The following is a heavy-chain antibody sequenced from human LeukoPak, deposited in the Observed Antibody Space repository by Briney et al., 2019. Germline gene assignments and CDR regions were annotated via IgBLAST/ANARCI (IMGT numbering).Heavy chain of an antibody. CDR3: ARSTNHWYSEL. CDR1: GGSLSLYY. J-gene: IGHJ2*01. Sequence: SETLSLTCTVSGGSLSLYYWHWLRQSPGKGLEWIGNILLSETTNYNPSLQSRVTISGDTSKGQIFLNVTSVTAADTGTFYCARSTNHWYSELWGRGTLVTVAS. CDR2: ILLSETT. D-gene: IGHD1-1*01. V-gene: IGHV4-59*08.